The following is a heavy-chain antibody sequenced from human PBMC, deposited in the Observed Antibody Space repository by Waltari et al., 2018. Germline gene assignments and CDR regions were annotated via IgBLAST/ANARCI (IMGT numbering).Heavy chain of an antibody. CDR2: SNHSGST. Sequence: QVQLQQWGAGLLKPSETLSLTCAVYGGSFIGYYWCWLRQHPGKGLELIEESNHSGSTNYNPSRKSRVTISVDTSKNQFSLKLSSVTAADTAVYYCASRNPYGPERYFDYWGQGTLFTVSS. V-gene: IGHV4-34*01. CDR1: GGSFIGYY. J-gene: IGHJ4*02. D-gene: IGHD4-17*01. CDR3: ASRNPYGPERYFDY.